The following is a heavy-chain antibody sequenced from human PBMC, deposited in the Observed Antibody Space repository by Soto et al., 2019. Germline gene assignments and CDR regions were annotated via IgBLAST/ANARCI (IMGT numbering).Heavy chain of an antibody. CDR3: AKGGPDGFCSGGRCYFDY. D-gene: IGHD2-15*01. J-gene: IGHJ4*02. Sequence: EVQLVESGGDLVQPGRSLRLSCAASGFTFDDYAMHWVRRVPGKGLEWVSSISWNSNIIGYADSVKGRFTISRDNAKNSLYLQMNSLRPEDTALYYCAKGGPDGFCSGGRCYFDYCGQGTLVTVSS. CDR1: GFTFDDYA. V-gene: IGHV3-9*01. CDR2: ISWNSNII.